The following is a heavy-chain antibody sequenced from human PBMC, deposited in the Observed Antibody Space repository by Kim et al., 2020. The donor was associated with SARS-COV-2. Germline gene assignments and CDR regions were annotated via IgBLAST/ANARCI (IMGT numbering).Heavy chain of an antibody. CDR1: QYTFTNYW. CDR2: IYPDDSDT. CDR3: ARSMVRGVTTDLDV. D-gene: IGHD3-10*01. Sequence: GESLKISCKGSQYTFTNYWIAWVLQIPGKGLEWMGIIYPDDSDTRDSPSFHGRVTMSADKSTSTAYLQWRSLEASDTGTYYCARSMVRGVTTDLDVWGQGTTVTVSS. V-gene: IGHV5-51*01. J-gene: IGHJ6*02.